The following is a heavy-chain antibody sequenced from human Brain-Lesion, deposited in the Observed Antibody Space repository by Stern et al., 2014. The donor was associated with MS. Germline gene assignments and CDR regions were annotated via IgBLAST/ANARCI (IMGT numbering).Heavy chain of an antibody. CDR1: GFTFGSCA. CDR3: AKDRQYLTYFFDH. D-gene: IGHD2/OR15-2a*01. Sequence: VQLVESGGGVVQPGRPLRLSCVASGFTFGSCAMHWVRQAPGKGLEWVAGVSYDGSNKYYADSGKGRFTISRDNSQNTLYMQMSSRRPEDTAVYYCAKDRQYLTYFFDHWGQGSLVTVSS. J-gene: IGHJ5*02. CDR2: VSYDGSNK. V-gene: IGHV3-30*18.